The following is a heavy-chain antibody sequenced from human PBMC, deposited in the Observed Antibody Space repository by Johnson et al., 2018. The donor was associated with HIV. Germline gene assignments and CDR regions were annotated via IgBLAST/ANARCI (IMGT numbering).Heavy chain of an antibody. D-gene: IGHD1-26*01. Sequence: VQLVESGGVVVQPGRSLRLFCGVSRFTLDGYAMHWVRQGPGKGLEWVSVIYSGGSTYYADSVKGRFTLSRDNSKNRLYLQMNSLRAEDTAIYYCARDLRLGAIDAFDIWGQGTMVTVSS. CDR2: IYSGGST. V-gene: IGHV3-66*01. J-gene: IGHJ3*02. CDR1: RFTLDGYA. CDR3: ARDLRLGAIDAFDI.